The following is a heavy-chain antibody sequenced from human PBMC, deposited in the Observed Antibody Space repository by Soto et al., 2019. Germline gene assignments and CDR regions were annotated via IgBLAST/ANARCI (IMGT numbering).Heavy chain of an antibody. J-gene: IGHJ5*02. CDR2: IYWDDDK. D-gene: IGHD3-22*01. CDR1: GFSLSTSGVG. Sequence: QITLKESGPTLVKPTQTLTLTCTFSGFSLSTSGVGVGWIRQPPGKALEWLALIYWDDDKRYSPSLKSRLTITKETPKNQVVLTMTNMDPVDTATYSCAHRLHYYDRGRDWFDPWGQGTLVTVSS. CDR3: AHRLHYYDRGRDWFDP. V-gene: IGHV2-5*02.